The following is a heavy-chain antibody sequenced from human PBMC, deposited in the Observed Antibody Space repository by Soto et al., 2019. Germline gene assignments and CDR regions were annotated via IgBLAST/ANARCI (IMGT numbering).Heavy chain of an antibody. CDR1: GYTFTSYA. CDR2: INAGNGNT. CDR3: ARATRNDAFDI. V-gene: IGHV1-3*01. J-gene: IGHJ3*02. Sequence: QVQLVQSGAEVKKPGASVKVSCKASGYTFTSYAMHWVRQAPGQRLEWMGWINAGNGNTKYSQKIQGRVTITRETSASTAYMELSSLRSEDTAVYYCARATRNDAFDIWGQGTMVTVSS.